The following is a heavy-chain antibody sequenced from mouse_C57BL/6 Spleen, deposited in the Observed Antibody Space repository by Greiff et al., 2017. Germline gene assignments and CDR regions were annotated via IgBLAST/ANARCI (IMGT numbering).Heavy chain of an antibody. Sequence: EVQLVESGGDLVKPGGSLKLSCAASGFTFSSYGMSWVRQTPDKRLEWVATISSGGSYTYYPDSVKGRFTISRDNAKNTLYLQMSSLKSEDTAMYYCARDYGYDYWYFDVWGTGTTVTVSS. D-gene: IGHD2-2*01. CDR1: GFTFSSYG. V-gene: IGHV5-6*01. J-gene: IGHJ1*03. CDR3: ARDYGYDYWYFDV. CDR2: ISSGGSYT.